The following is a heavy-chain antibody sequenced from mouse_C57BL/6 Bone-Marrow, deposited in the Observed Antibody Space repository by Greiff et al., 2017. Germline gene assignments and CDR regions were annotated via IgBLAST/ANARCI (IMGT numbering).Heavy chain of an antibody. D-gene: IGHD2-1*01. Sequence: EVNVVESGGGLVKPGGSLKLSCAASGFTFSSYTMSWVRQTPEKRLEWVATISGGGGNTYYPDSVKGRFTISRDNAKNTLYLQMSSLRSEDTALYYCASRDYGNYWGQGTTLTVSS. CDR3: ASRDYGNY. V-gene: IGHV5-9*01. CDR2: ISGGGGNT. J-gene: IGHJ2*01. CDR1: GFTFSSYT.